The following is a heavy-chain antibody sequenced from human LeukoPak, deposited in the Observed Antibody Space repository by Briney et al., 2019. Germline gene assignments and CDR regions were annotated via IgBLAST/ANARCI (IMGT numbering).Heavy chain of an antibody. CDR3: AKYYYDSSGYYDAAPLDS. D-gene: IGHD3-22*01. J-gene: IGHJ4*02. Sequence: PGGSLRLSCAGSGFTFSTYAMSWVRQAPGKGLEWVSSISDNGYTTYYADSVRGRFTISRDNSKNTVYLQMIGLRGEDTAVCFCAKYYYDSSGYYDAAPLDSWGQGTLVTVFS. CDR1: GFTFSTYA. V-gene: IGHV3-23*01. CDR2: ISDNGYTT.